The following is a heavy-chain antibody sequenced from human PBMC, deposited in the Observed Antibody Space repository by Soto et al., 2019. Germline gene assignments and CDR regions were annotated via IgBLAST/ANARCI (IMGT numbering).Heavy chain of an antibody. J-gene: IGHJ3*02. CDR2: IYYSGST. CDR1: GGSISSGDYY. V-gene: IGHV4-30-4*01. CDR3: AREGDYGGNFRFYAFDI. Sequence: QVQLQESGPGLVKPSQTLSLTCTVSGGSISSGDYYWSWIRQPPGKGLEWIGYIYYSGSTYYNPSLKSRVTISVDTSKNQFSLKLSSVTAADTAMYYCAREGDYGGNFRFYAFDIWGQGTMVTVSS. D-gene: IGHD4-17*01.